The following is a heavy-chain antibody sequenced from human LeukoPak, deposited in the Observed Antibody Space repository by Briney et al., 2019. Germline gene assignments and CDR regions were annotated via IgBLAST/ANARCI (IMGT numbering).Heavy chain of an antibody. CDR2: IDPNSGGT. Sequence: ASVKVSCKASGYTFTGYYMHWVRQAPGQGLEWMGWIDPNSGGTNYAQKFQGRVTMTRDTSISTAYMELSRLRSDDTAVYYCARRWEPYDILTGYSLGYYFDYWGQGTLVTVSS. D-gene: IGHD3-9*01. V-gene: IGHV1-2*02. CDR3: ARRWEPYDILTGYSLGYYFDY. CDR1: GYTFTGYY. J-gene: IGHJ4*02.